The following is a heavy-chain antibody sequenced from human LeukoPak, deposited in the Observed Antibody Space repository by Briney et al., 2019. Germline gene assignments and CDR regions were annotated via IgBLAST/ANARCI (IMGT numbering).Heavy chain of an antibody. CDR2: ISHDGSSK. CDR3: AKSIRFCSSGSCFAGYYNYGLHV. CDR1: GFTFSSYG. D-gene: IGHD2-2*01. J-gene: IGHJ6*02. V-gene: IGHV3-30*18. Sequence: GRSLRLSCAASGFTFSSYGMHWVRQAPGKGLEWVAVISHDGSSKYFADSVKGRFTISRDNPKNMLDLQMHSLRAEDTAVYYCAKSIRFCSSGSCFAGYYNYGLHVWGQGTTVIVSS.